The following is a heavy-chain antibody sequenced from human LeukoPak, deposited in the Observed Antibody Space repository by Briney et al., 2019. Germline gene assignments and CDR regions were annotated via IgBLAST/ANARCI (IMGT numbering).Heavy chain of an antibody. J-gene: IGHJ4*02. D-gene: IGHD3-3*01. Sequence: SETLSLTCAISGYSISSGYYWAWIRQPPGKGLEWIGSIYHSGSTFYNLSLKSRVTISVDTSKNQFSLKLNSVTSADTAVYYCGRHDSYDFWSGIPFDYWGQGTLVTVSS. CDR3: GRHDSYDFWSGIPFDY. V-gene: IGHV4-38-2*01. CDR1: GYSISSGYY. CDR2: IYHSGST.